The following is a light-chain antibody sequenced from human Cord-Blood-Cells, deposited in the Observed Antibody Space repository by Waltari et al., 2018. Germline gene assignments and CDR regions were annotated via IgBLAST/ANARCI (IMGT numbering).Light chain of an antibody. CDR3: QQYGSSFT. V-gene: IGKV3-20*01. J-gene: IGKJ3*01. Sequence: EILLTQSPGTLSLSPGERATLSCRASQSVSRSYLAWYQQKPGQAPRLLIYGASSRATGIPDRFSGSGSGTDFTLTISRLEPEDFAVYYCQQYGSSFTFGPGTKVDIK. CDR1: QSVSRSY. CDR2: GAS.